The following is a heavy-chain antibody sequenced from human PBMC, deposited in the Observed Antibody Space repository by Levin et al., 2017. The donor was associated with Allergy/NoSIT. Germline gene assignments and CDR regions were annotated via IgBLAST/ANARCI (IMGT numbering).Heavy chain of an antibody. CDR2: VFSDGSIT. V-gene: IGHV3-74*01. CDR3: ARGGCSSTSCLDN. D-gene: IGHD2-2*01. J-gene: IGHJ4*02. Sequence: GGSLRLSCAASGFTFSNYYMHWVRQAPGKGLVWVSRVFSDGSITVYADSVKGRFTISRDNARNTLYLQMNSLRAEDTAVYYCARGGCSSTSCLDNWGQGILVTVSS. CDR1: GFTFSNYY.